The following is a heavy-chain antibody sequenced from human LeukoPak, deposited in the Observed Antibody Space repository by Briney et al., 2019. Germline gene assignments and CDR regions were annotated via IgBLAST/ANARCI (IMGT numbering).Heavy chain of an antibody. CDR3: ARAHSGYDSDWFDP. CDR2: IIPIFGTA. CDR1: GGTFSSYA. Sequence: SVKVSCKASGGTFSSYAISLVRQAPGQGLEWMGGIIPIFGTANYAQKFQGRVTITADESTSTAYMELSSLRSEDTAVYYCARAHSGYDSDWFDPWGQGTLVTVSS. V-gene: IGHV1-69*13. D-gene: IGHD5-12*01. J-gene: IGHJ5*02.